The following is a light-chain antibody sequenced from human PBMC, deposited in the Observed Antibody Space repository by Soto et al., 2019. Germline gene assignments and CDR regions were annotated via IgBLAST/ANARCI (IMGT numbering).Light chain of an antibody. CDR2: NAS. CDR1: QSIGSN. CDR3: QQYHHLRT. Sequence: EIVMTQFPASLSVSPGERATLSCRASQSIGSNLAWHQQKPGQAPSLLIYNASTRATGLPPRFGGSGSGTEFALTISSLQAEDSAVYFCQQYHHLRTFGQGTKV. V-gene: IGKV3-15*01. J-gene: IGKJ1*01.